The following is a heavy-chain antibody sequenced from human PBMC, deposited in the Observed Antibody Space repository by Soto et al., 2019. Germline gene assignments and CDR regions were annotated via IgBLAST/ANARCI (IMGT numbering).Heavy chain of an antibody. D-gene: IGHD3-3*01. CDR3: TTHPQRFLEWLPTGAPETYYYYYYYGTEV. V-gene: IGHV3-15*01. CDR2: IKSKTEVGTT. Sequence: WGSRRLSCAASGFTFSNAWMSWVRQDPGKGLEWVGRIKSKTEVGTTDYAAPVKGRFTISRDDSKKTLYLQMNSLKTEDTAVYYCTTHPQRFLEWLPTGAPETYYYYYYYGTEVSGNGNPVNVSA. CDR1: GFTFSNAW. J-gene: IGHJ6*04.